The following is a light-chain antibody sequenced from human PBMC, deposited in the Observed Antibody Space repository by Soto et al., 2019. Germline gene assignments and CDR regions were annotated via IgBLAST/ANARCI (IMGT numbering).Light chain of an antibody. CDR1: SSDVGGYNY. V-gene: IGLV2-14*01. CDR3: SSYTSSSTWG. CDR2: DVS. J-gene: IGLJ3*02. Sequence: QSVLTQPASGSGSPGQSITISCTGTSSDVGGYNYVAWYQQHPGRAPKLMIHDVSNRPSGVSNRFSGSKSGNTDSLTISGIQDEDEADYYCSSYTSSSTWGFGGGTKLPVL.